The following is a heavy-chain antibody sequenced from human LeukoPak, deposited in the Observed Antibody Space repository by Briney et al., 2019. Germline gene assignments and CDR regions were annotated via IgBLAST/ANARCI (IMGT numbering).Heavy chain of an antibody. V-gene: IGHV2-70*01. J-gene: IGHJ5*02. Sequence: SGPALVKPTQTLTLGCTFSGLSLSTSGMCVSWIRQPRGKDLEWLALIDWDDDKYYSTSLKTRLTISKDTSKNQVVLTMTNMDPVDTATYYCARTPYYYDSSGYYYWFDPWGQGTLVTVSS. CDR2: IDWDDDK. CDR1: GLSLSTSGMC. CDR3: ARTPYYYDSSGYYYWFDP. D-gene: IGHD3-22*01.